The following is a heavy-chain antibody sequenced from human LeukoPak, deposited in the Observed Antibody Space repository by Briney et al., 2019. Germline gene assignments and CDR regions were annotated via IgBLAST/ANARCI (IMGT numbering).Heavy chain of an antibody. J-gene: IGHJ5*02. CDR3: AILIEVGDNWLGP. D-gene: IGHD6-19*01. CDR1: GYTLNELS. V-gene: IGHV1-24*01. Sequence: ASVKVSCKVSGYTLNELSIYWVRQAPGKGLEWMGGFDPEDAETIYAQKFHGRFTMTEDTSTNTAYMELSSLRSEDTAVYYCAILIEVGDNWLGPWGRGTLVTVSS. CDR2: FDPEDAET.